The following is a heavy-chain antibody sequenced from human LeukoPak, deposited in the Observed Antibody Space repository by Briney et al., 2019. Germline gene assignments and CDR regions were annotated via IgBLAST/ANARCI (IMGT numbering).Heavy chain of an antibody. CDR1: GFTFSGYW. J-gene: IGHJ5*02. CDR3: AREDAVAGTQINWFDP. D-gene: IGHD6-19*01. Sequence: PGGSLRLSCAASGFTFSGYWMHWVRQAPGEGLVWVSRINSDGSSTTYADSVKGRFTISRDNAKNTLYLQMNSLRAEDTAVYYCAREDAVAGTQINWFDPWGQGTLVTVSS. V-gene: IGHV3-74*01. CDR2: INSDGSST.